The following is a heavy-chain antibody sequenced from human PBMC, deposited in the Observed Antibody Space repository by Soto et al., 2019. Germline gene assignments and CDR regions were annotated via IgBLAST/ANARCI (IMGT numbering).Heavy chain of an antibody. Sequence: PGGSLRLSCAASGFTFSSYGMHWVRQAPGKGLEWVAVIWYDGSNKYYADSVKGRFTISRDNSKNTLYLQMNSLRAEDTAVYYCARAGCLYGDYHYFDYWGQGTLVTVYS. D-gene: IGHD4-17*01. V-gene: IGHV3-33*01. J-gene: IGHJ4*02. CDR3: ARAGCLYGDYHYFDY. CDR1: GFTFSSYG. CDR2: IWYDGSNK.